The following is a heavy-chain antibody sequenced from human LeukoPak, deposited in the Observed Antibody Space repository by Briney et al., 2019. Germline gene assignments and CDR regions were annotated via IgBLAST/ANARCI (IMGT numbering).Heavy chain of an antibody. J-gene: IGHJ3*02. V-gene: IGHV1-69*05. CDR1: GGTFSSYA. CDR3: ARDYYDSSGYYVGDAFDI. Sequence: RASVKVSXKASGGTFSSYAISWVRQGPGQGLEWMGAIIPIFGTPNYAQKFQGRVTITTDESTSTAYMELSSLRSEDTAVYYCARDYYDSSGYYVGDAFDIWGQGTMVTVSS. CDR2: IIPIFGTP. D-gene: IGHD3-22*01.